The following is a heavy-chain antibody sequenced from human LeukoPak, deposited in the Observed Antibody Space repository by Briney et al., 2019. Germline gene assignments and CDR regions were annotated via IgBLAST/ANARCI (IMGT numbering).Heavy chain of an antibody. D-gene: IGHD6-19*01. CDR1: GGSVSSSSYY. V-gene: IGHV4-39*01. J-gene: IGHJ5*02. CDR3: ARLSSGWDLSWFDP. CDR2: IYYSGGT. Sequence: SETLSLTCTVSGGSVSSSSYYWGWIRQPPGKGLEWIGSIYYSGGTYHTPSLKSQVTISVDTSKNQFSLKLSSVSAADTAVYYCARLSSGWDLSWFDPWGQGTLVTVSS.